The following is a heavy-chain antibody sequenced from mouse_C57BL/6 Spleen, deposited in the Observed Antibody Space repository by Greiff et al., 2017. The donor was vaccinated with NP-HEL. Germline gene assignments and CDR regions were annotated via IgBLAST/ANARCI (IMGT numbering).Heavy chain of an antibody. CDR1: GFNIKDDY. CDR2: IDPENGDT. V-gene: IGHV14-4*01. CDR3: TRRSDSNSIAY. D-gene: IGHD2-5*01. J-gene: IGHJ3*01. Sequence: VQLQQSGAELVRPGASVKLSCTASGFNIKDDYMHWVKQRPEQGLEWIGWIDPENGDTEYAPKFQGKATVTADTSSNTAYLQLSSLTSEDAAVYYCTRRSDSNSIAYWGQGTLVTVSA.